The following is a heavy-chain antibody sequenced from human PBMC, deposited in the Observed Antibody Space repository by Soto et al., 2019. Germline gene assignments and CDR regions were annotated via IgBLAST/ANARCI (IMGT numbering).Heavy chain of an antibody. J-gene: IGHJ6*02. D-gene: IGHD2-2*02. Sequence: ASVKVSCKASGYTFTGYYMHWVRQAPGQGLEWMGWINPNSGGTNYAQKFQGWVTMTRDTSISTAYMELSRLRSDDTAVYYCARDITPAAIDSGYYYYGMDVWGQGTTVTVSS. V-gene: IGHV1-2*04. CDR1: GYTFTGYY. CDR2: INPNSGGT. CDR3: ARDITPAAIDSGYYYYGMDV.